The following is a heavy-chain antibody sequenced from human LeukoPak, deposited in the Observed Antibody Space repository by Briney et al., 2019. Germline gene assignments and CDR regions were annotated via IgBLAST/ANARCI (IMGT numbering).Heavy chain of an antibody. V-gene: IGHV3-23*01. CDR3: AKNHYSSSRDYFDY. D-gene: IGHD6-13*01. CDR1: GFTFGTYA. CDR2: ISGSGAST. Sequence: PGGSLRLSCAASGFTFGTYAMTWVRQAPGKELEWVSVISGSGASTNYADSVKGRFIISRDNSKNTLYLQMNSLRAEDTAVYYCAKNHYSSSRDYFDYWGQGTLVTVSS. J-gene: IGHJ4*02.